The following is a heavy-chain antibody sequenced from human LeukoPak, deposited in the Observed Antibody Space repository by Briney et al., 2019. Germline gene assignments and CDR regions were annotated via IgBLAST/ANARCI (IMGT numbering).Heavy chain of an antibody. CDR3: ARRGYCSSGSCEYFHF. CDR2: IYPGDSDT. Sequence: GESLKISCKGSGYSFTSYWVGWVRQMPGKGLEWMGFIYPGDSDTRYSPSFQGQVTISADKSTNTAYLQWSSLKASDTAMYYCARRGYCSSGSCEYFHFWGQGTPVTVSS. J-gene: IGHJ1*01. D-gene: IGHD2-2*01. V-gene: IGHV5-51*01. CDR1: GYSFTSYW.